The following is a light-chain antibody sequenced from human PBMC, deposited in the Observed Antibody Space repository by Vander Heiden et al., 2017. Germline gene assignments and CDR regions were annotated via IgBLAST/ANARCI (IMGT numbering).Light chain of an antibody. V-gene: IGLV6-57*01. J-gene: IGLJ3*02. CDR2: ENY. Sequence: NFMLSQPRSVSESPGSTVTISCTRSTGNIASNYVQWYQQRPGSSPTTVIYENYNRPSGVPDRFSGSVDSSSNSASLIISGLQTEDEADYHSQSYDNGVWVFGGGTQLTVL. CDR1: TGNIASNY. CDR3: QSYDNGVWV.